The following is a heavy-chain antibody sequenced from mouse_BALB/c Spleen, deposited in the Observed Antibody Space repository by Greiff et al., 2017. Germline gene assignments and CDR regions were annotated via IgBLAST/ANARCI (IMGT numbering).Heavy chain of an antibody. D-gene: IGHD2-1*01. J-gene: IGHJ4*01. V-gene: IGHV1-69*02. CDR1: GYTFTSYW. CDR2: IYPSDSYT. CDR3: TRRRYGKDYAMDD. Sequence: QVQLQQPGAELVRPGASVKLSCKASGYTFTSYWINWVKQRPGQGLEWIGNIYPSDSYTNYNQKFKDKATLTVDKSSSTAYIQLSSPTSEDSAVYYCTRRRYGKDYAMDDWGQGTSVTVSS.